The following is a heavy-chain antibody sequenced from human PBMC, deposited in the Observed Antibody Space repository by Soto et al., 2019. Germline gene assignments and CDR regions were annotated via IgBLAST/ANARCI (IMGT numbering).Heavy chain of an antibody. CDR3: ARSLLKVILPLGY. V-gene: IGHV1-3*04. Sequence: ASVKVSCKASGYTFTSYAMHWVRQAPGQRLEWMGWINTGSGDTNFPQKFQGRLAMTRDTSIDTAYMEVSRLTSDDTAIYYCARSLLKVILPLGYWGQGTLVTVSS. J-gene: IGHJ4*02. CDR1: GYTFTSYA. CDR2: INTGSGDT. D-gene: IGHD3-3*02.